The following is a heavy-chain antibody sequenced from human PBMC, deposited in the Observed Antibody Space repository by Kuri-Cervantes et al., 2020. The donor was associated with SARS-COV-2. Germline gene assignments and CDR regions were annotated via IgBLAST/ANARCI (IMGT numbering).Heavy chain of an antibody. CDR2: LYYSGGT. CDR3: ATGSYYVAYDY. J-gene: IGHJ4*02. Sequence: SETLSLTCTVSGGSISTYYWSWIRQPPGKGLEWIGYLYYSGGTNYNPSLKSRVTISLDTSKNQFSLKLSSVTAADTAVYYCATGSYYVAYDYWGQGTLVTVSS. CDR1: GGSISTYY. D-gene: IGHD1-26*01. V-gene: IGHV4-59*01.